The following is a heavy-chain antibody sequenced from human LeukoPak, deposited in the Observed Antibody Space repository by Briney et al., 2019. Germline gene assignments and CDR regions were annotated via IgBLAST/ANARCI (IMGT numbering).Heavy chain of an antibody. J-gene: IGHJ6*03. CDR2: IIPIFGTA. Sequence: ASVKVSCEASGGTFSSYAISWVRQAPGQGLEWMGGIIPIFGTANYAQKFQGRVTITTDESTSTAYMELSSLRSEDTAVYYCARVSGSYFHYYYMDVWGKGTTVTVSS. CDR3: ARVSGSYFHYYYMDV. V-gene: IGHV1-69*05. CDR1: GGTFSSYA. D-gene: IGHD1-26*01.